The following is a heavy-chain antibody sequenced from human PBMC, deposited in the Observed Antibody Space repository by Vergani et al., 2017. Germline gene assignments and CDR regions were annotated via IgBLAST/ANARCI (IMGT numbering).Heavy chain of an antibody. D-gene: IGHD3-3*01. CDR2: INPNSGGT. CDR3: AGGPGGSGYIGGMDV. J-gene: IGHJ6*02. V-gene: IGHV1-2*02. CDR1: GYTFTGYY. Sequence: QVQLVQSGAEVKKPGASVKVSCKASGYTFTGYYMHWVRQAPGQGLGWMGWINPNSGGTNYAQKFQGRVTMTRDTSISTDYMELSRLRSDDPAVYYCAGGPGGSGYIGGMDVWGQGTTVTVSS.